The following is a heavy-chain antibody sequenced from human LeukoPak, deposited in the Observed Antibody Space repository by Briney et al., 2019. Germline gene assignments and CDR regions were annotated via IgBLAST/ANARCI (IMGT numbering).Heavy chain of an antibody. CDR2: VDHTGST. CDR3: ARYIVSYPHDAFDI. D-gene: IGHD1-26*01. CDR1: DDSITMYY. Sequence: SETLSLTCSVSDDSITMYYWTWIRQPPGKGLEWIGYVDHTGSTNFNPSLNGRVTISVDTSKEQFSLKLSSVTAADTAFYYCARYIVSYPHDAFDIWGQGTMVTVSS. V-gene: IGHV4-59*01. J-gene: IGHJ3*02.